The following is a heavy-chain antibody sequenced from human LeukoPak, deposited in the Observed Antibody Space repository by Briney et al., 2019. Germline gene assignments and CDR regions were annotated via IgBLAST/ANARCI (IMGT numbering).Heavy chain of an antibody. CDR1: GYTFSIYD. D-gene: IGHD3-22*01. J-gene: IGHJ5*02. CDR3: ARSPGEHDSSGYYYYNWFDP. CDR2: ISAYNANT. Sequence: GASVKVSCKASGYTFSIYDMSWVRQAPGQGLEWMGWISAYNANTNYAQKLQGRVTMTTDTSTSTAYMELSSLRSEDTAVYYCARSPGEHDSSGYYYYNWFDPWGQGTLVTVSS. V-gene: IGHV1-18*01.